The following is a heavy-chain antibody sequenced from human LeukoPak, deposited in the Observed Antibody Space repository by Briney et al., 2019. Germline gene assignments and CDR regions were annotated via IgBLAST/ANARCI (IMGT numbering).Heavy chain of an antibody. Sequence: ASVKVSCKASGGTFSSYAISWVRQAPGQGLEWMGGIVPIFGTANYAQKFQGRVTITADESTSTAYMELSSLRSEDTAVYYCARTGSPTHNWFDPWGQGTLVTVSS. D-gene: IGHD2-15*01. CDR1: GGTFSSYA. CDR2: IVPIFGTA. CDR3: ARTGSPTHNWFDP. J-gene: IGHJ5*02. V-gene: IGHV1-69*13.